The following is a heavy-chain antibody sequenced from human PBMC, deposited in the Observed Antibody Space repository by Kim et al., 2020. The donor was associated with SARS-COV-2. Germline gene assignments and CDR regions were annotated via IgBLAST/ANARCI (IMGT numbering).Heavy chain of an antibody. CDR3: ARVMRDSSSSTPDY. Sequence: GGSLRLSCAASGFIFSKYGMHWVHQAPGQGLEWLAVIWYDGNDKYYADSVKGRLTVSRDNSKNTLYMELNSLRVEDTAVYYCARVMRDSSSSTPDYWGQGTLVTVSS. CDR2: IWYDGNDK. CDR1: GFIFSKYG. J-gene: IGHJ4*02. D-gene: IGHD6-6*01. V-gene: IGHV3-33*01.